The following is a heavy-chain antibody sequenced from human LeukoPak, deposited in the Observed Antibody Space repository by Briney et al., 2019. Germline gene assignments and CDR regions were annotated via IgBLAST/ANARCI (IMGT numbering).Heavy chain of an antibody. J-gene: IGHJ4*02. CDR2: IIPVFGTA. D-gene: IGHD4-17*01. Sequence: SVKVSCKASGGTFSSYAISWVRQAPGQGLEWMGGIIPVFGTANYAQKFQGRVTITADESTSTAYMELSSLRSEDTAVYYCASPLSDYGDYEGVFDYWGQGTLVTVSS. CDR1: GGTFSSYA. V-gene: IGHV1-69*01. CDR3: ASPLSDYGDYEGVFDY.